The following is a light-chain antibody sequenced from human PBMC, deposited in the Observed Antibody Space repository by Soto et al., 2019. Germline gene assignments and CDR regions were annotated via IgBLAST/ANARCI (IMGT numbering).Light chain of an antibody. J-gene: IGLJ3*02. Sequence: QAVVTQPPSVSGAPGQRVTISCTGSSSNIGAGYDVHWYQQLPGTAPKLLIYGNSKRPSGVPDRFSGSKSGTSASLAVTGLQAEDEADYYCQSYDSSLRGWVFGGGTKLTVL. CDR1: SSNIGAGYD. CDR2: GNS. V-gene: IGLV1-40*01. CDR3: QSYDSSLRGWV.